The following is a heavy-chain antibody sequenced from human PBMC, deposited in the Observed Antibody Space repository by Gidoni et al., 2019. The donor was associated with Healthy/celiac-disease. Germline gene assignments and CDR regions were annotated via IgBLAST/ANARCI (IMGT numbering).Heavy chain of an antibody. CDR3: ARDNYSGYDFYYYYGMDV. CDR1: GFTFSSYS. Sequence: EVQLVESGGGLVKPGGSLRLSCAASGFTFSSYSMNWVRQAPGKGLEWVSSISSSISYIYDADSVKGRFTISRDNAKNSMYLQMNSLRAEDTAVYYCARDNYSGYDFYYYYGMDVWGQGTTVTVSS. D-gene: IGHD5-12*01. J-gene: IGHJ6*02. CDR2: ISSSISYI. V-gene: IGHV3-21*01.